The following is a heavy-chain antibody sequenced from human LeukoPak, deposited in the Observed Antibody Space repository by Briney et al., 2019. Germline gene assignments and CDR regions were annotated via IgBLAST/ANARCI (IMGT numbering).Heavy chain of an antibody. D-gene: IGHD2-2*01. J-gene: IGHJ4*02. Sequence: GGSLRLSCGASGFTFTSSAMTWVRQAPGKGLEWVSAISSGGTPYYAASARGRFIISRDTSTNTLYLQVKSLTAEDTAVYYCAKPEVGVASIDCWGQGTLVTVSS. CDR2: ISSGGTP. CDR3: AKPEVGVASIDC. V-gene: IGHV3-23*01. CDR1: GFTFTSSA.